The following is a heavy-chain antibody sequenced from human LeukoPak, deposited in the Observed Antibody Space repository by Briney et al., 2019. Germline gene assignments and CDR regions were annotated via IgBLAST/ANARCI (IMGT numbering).Heavy chain of an antibody. J-gene: IGHJ4*02. CDR1: GFTFSSYA. Sequence: GGSLRLSSAASGFTFSSYAMSWVRQAPGKGLEWVSAISGSGGSTYYADSVKGRFTISRDNSKNTLYLQMNSLRAEDTAVYYCAKKSSSWYREIDYWGQGTLVTVSS. V-gene: IGHV3-23*01. D-gene: IGHD6-13*01. CDR3: AKKSSSWYREIDY. CDR2: ISGSGGST.